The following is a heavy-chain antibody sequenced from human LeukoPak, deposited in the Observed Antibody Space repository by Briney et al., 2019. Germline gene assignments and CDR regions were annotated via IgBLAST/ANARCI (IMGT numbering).Heavy chain of an antibody. CDR1: GYTFTSYD. V-gene: IGHV1-8*01. CDR3: AVYSSSSVPFDY. CDR2: MNPNSGNT. Sequence: ASVKVSCEASGYTFTSYDTNWVRQATGQGLEWMGWMNPNSGNTGYAQKFQGRVTMTRNTSISTAYMELSSLRSEDTAVYYCAVYSSSSVPFDYWGQGTLVTVSS. D-gene: IGHD6-6*01. J-gene: IGHJ4*02.